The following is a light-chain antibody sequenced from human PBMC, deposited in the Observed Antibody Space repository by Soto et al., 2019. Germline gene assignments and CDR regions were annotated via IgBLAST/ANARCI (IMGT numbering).Light chain of an antibody. V-gene: IGKV4-1*01. CDR3: QHYYTTPFT. CDR1: QSVLYSSNNKNY. Sequence: DIVMTQSPDSLAVSLGERATINCKSSQSVLYSSNNKNYLAWYQQKPGQPPKLLIYWASTRESGVPDRFSGSGSGTDFTLTISSLQAEDSAVYYCQHYYTTPFTFGQGTKLEIK. CDR2: WAS. J-gene: IGKJ2*01.